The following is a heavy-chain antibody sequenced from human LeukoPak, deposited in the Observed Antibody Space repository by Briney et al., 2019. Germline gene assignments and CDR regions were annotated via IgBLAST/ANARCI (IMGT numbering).Heavy chain of an antibody. CDR3: ARAPRDYYYDSSGYYGG. CDR1: GGSISSYY. Sequence: SETLSLTCTVSGGSISSYYWSWIRQPPGKGLEWIGYIYYSGSTYYNPSLKSRVTISVDTSKNQFSLKLSSVTAADTAVYYCARAPRDYYYDSSGYYGGWGQGTLVTVSS. D-gene: IGHD3-22*01. J-gene: IGHJ4*02. CDR2: IYYSGST. V-gene: IGHV4-59*12.